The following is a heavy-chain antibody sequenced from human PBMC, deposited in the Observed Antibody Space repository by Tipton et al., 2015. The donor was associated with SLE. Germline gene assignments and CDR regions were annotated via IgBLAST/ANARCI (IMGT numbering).Heavy chain of an antibody. Sequence: GSLRLSCAASGFPFSSYAMTWVRQAPGKGLKWVASISAGGGNTYYADSVKGRFTISRDNSKNTLYLQINSLRDEDTAVYYCVRDGGLSINLDIWGQGTTVTVSS. J-gene: IGHJ6*02. CDR1: GFPFSSYA. CDR3: VRDGGLSINLDI. V-gene: IGHV3-23*01. D-gene: IGHD2-21*01. CDR2: ISAGGGNT.